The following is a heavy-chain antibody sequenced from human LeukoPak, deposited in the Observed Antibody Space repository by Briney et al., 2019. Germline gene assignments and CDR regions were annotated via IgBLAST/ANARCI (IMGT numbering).Heavy chain of an antibody. J-gene: IGHJ6*03. CDR3: ARSPRGATSRYYYYYYMDV. V-gene: IGHV4-4*07. CDR1: GGSISGYY. Sequence: SETLSLTCTVSGGSISGYYWSWIRQPAGKGLEWIGRIYTSGSTNYNPSLKSRVTMSVDTSKNQFSLKLSSVTAADTAVYYCARSPRGATSRYYYYYYMDVWDKGTTVTVSS. CDR2: IYTSGST. D-gene: IGHD5-24*01.